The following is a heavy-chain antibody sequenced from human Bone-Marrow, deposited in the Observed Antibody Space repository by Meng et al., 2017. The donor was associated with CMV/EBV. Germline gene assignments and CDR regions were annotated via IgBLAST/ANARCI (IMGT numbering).Heavy chain of an antibody. V-gene: IGHV1-2*02. J-gene: IGHJ4*02. CDR3: ASSRGGGYYGSGYSG. CDR1: GYTFIAHY. CDR2: ISPYSGGT. Sequence: ASVKVSCKASGYTFIAHYIHYFRQAPGQGLEWMGWISPYSGGTNYAQKFQGRVTMTRDTSISTTYMELSRLRSDDTAVYYCASSRGGGYYGSGYSGWGQGTLVTVSS. D-gene: IGHD3-10*01.